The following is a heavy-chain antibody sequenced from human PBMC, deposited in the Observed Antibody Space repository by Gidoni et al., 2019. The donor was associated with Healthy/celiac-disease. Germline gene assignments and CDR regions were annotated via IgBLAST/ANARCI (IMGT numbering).Heavy chain of an antibody. CDR2: IRSKANSYAT. Sequence: EVQLVESGGGLVQPGGSLQLSCAASGFTFSGSAMHWVRQASGKGLEWVGRIRSKANSYATAYAASVKGRFTISRDDSKNTAYLQMNSLKTEDTAVYYCTRLAVVALGGVDYWGQGTLVTVSS. V-gene: IGHV3-73*02. CDR1: GFTFSGSA. D-gene: IGHD3-22*01. J-gene: IGHJ4*02. CDR3: TRLAVVALGGVDY.